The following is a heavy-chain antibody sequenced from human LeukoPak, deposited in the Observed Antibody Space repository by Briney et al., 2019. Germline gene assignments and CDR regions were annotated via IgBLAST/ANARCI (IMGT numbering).Heavy chain of an antibody. J-gene: IGHJ4*02. CDR2: ISWNSGSI. CDR3: AKDIGRGYSSGPGN. D-gene: IGHD6-19*01. CDR1: GFTFDDYA. V-gene: IGHV3-9*01. Sequence: GRSLRLSCAASGFTFDDYAMHWVRQAPGKGLEWGSGISWNSGSIGYADSVKGRFTISRDNAKNSLYLQMTSLRAEDTALSYCAKDIGRGYSSGPGNWGQGTLVTVSS.